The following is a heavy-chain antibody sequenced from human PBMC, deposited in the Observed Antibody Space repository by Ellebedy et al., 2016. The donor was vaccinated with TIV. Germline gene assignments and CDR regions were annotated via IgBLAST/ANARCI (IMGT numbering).Heavy chain of an antibody. CDR3: ASRFLIEDAFDI. Sequence: ASVKVSXXASGYTFTSYYMHWVRQAPGQGLEWMGIINPSGGSTSYAQKFQGRVTMTRDTSTSTVYMKLSSLRSEDTAVYYCASRFLIEDAFDIWGQGTMVTVSS. CDR1: GYTFTSYY. V-gene: IGHV1-46*01. CDR2: INPSGGST. J-gene: IGHJ3*02. D-gene: IGHD3-16*02.